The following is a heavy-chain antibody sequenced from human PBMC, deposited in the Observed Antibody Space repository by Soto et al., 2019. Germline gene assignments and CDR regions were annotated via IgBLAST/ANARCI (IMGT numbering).Heavy chain of an antibody. V-gene: IGHV3-23*01. CDR2: ISDSGGST. CDR1: GFTFSSYA. D-gene: IGHD2-15*01. J-gene: IGHJ4*02. Sequence: EVQLLESGGGLVQPGGSLRLSCAASGFTFSSYAMSWVRQAPGKGLEWVSAISDSGGSTYYADSVKGRFTISRDNSKNTLYLQMNSLRAEDTAVYYCANDLGGYCSGGSCDCYWGQGTLVTVSS. CDR3: ANDLGGYCSGGSCDCY.